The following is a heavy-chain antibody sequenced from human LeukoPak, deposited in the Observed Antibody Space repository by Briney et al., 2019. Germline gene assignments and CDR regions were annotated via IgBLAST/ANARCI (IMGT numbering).Heavy chain of an antibody. V-gene: IGHV4-34*01. CDR2: INHSGST. J-gene: IGHJ4*02. Sequence: SETLSLTCAVYGGSFSVYYWSWIRQPPGEGLEWIGEINHSGSTNYNPSLKSRVTISVDTSKNQFPLKLSSVTAADTAVYYCARVGSYYYDSSGYLDYWGQGTLVTVSS. D-gene: IGHD3-22*01. CDR1: GGSFSVYY. CDR3: ARVGSYYYDSSGYLDY.